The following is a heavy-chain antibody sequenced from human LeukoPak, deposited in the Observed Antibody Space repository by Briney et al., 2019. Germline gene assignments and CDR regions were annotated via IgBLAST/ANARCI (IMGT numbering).Heavy chain of an antibody. J-gene: IGHJ6*02. CDR3: ARDALLGDYYGMDV. CDR1: GFTFSSYS. CDR2: ISSSSSTI. D-gene: IGHD2-15*01. Sequence: GGSLRLSCAASGFTFSSYSMHWVRQAPGRGLEWVSYISSSSSTIYYADSVKGRFTISRDNAKNSLYLQMNSLRAEDTAVYYCARDALLGDYYGMDVWGQGTTVTVSS. V-gene: IGHV3-48*01.